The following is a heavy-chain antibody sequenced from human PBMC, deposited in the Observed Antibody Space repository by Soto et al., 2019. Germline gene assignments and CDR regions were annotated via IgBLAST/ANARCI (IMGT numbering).Heavy chain of an antibody. V-gene: IGHV3-33*01. CDR3: ASGVSDSSGYYNNWFDP. Sequence: QVQLVESGGGVVQPGRSLRLSCAASGFTFSSYGMHWVRQAPGKGLEWVAVIWYDGSNKYYADSVKGRFTISRDNSKNTLYLQMNSLRAEDTAVYYCASGVSDSSGYYNNWFDPWGQGTLVNVSS. J-gene: IGHJ5*02. D-gene: IGHD3-22*01. CDR1: GFTFSSYG. CDR2: IWYDGSNK.